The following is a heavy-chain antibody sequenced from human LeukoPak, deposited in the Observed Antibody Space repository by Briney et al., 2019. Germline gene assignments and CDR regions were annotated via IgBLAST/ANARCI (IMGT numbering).Heavy chain of an antibody. CDR1: GGSFSGYY. D-gene: IGHD3-9*01. J-gene: IGHJ4*02. CDR2: INHSGSP. V-gene: IGHV4-34*01. CDR3: ARVNYDILTGYLDY. Sequence: KPSETLSLTCAVYGGSFSGYYWSWIRQPPGKGLEWIGEINHSGSPNYNPSLKSRVTISVDTSKNQFSLKLSSVTAADTAVYYCARVNYDILTGYLDYWGQGTLVTVSS.